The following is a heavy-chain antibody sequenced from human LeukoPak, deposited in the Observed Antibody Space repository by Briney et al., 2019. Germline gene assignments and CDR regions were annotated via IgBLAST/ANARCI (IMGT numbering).Heavy chain of an antibody. CDR2: ISSSGSTI. Sequence: GGSLRLSCAASGFTFSSYEMNWVRQAPGKGLEWVSYISSSGSTIYYADSVKGRFTISRDNAKNSLYLQMNTLRADDTAVYYCARTYNYGNSADDSSYRPLDYWGQGTLVTVSS. CDR1: GFTFSSYE. J-gene: IGHJ4*02. D-gene: IGHD3-22*01. V-gene: IGHV3-48*03. CDR3: ARTYNYGNSADDSSYRPLDY.